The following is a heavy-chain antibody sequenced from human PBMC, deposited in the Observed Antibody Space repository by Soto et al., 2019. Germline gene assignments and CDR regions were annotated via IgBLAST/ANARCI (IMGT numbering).Heavy chain of an antibody. Sequence: SETLSLTCTVSGGSISSGGYYWSWIRQHPGKGLEWIGYIYYRGSTYYNPSLKSRVTISVDASKNQFFLKLSSVTAADTAVYYCARTRRDPKPWYFDYWGQRTLVTVSS. V-gene: IGHV4-31*03. CDR3: ARTRRDPKPWYFDY. J-gene: IGHJ4*02. D-gene: IGHD2-21*02. CDR1: GGSISSGGYY. CDR2: IYYRGST.